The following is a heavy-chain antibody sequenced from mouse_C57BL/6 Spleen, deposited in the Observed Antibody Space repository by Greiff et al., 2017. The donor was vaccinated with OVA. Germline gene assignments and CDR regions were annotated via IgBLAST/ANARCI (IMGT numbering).Heavy chain of an antibody. D-gene: IGHD2-1*01. V-gene: IGHV1-55*01. CDR1: GYTFTSYW. CDR2: IYPGSGST. Sequence: VQLQQPGAELVKPGASVKMSCKASGYTFTSYWITWVKPRPGQGLEWIGDIYPGSGSTNYNEKFKSKATLTVDTSSSPAYMQLSSLTSEDSAVYYCARPSDYGNYEGYFDYWGQGTTLTVSS. J-gene: IGHJ2*01. CDR3: ARPSDYGNYEGYFDY.